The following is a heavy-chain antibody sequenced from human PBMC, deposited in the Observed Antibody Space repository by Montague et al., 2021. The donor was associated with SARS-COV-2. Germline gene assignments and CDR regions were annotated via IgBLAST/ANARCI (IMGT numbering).Heavy chain of an antibody. CDR1: GDSITSCTSY. V-gene: IGHV4-39*01. J-gene: IGHJ3*01. D-gene: IGHD1-1*01. Sequence: SETLSLTCTVSGDSITSCTSYWTWIRRPPGKGLEWIAYIYYRGNSYSDPSLKSRVTISADTSRNQFNLKLTSATAADMGLYYCARRVTRGAFDVWGQGTMVTVSS. CDR2: IYYRGNS. CDR3: ARRVTRGAFDV.